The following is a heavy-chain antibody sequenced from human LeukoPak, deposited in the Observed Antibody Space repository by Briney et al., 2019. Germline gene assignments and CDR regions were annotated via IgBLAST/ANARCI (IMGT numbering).Heavy chain of an antibody. V-gene: IGHV3-72*01. D-gene: IGHD3-22*01. CDR2: SRNKANSYTT. Sequence: GGSLRLSCAASGFTFSDHYMDWVRQAPGKGPEWVGRSRNKANSYTTEYAASVKGRFTISRDDSKNSLYLQMNSLKTGDTAVYYCAREAKDSSGFKLGAFDIWGQGTMVTVSS. CDR3: AREAKDSSGFKLGAFDI. J-gene: IGHJ3*02. CDR1: GFTFSDHY.